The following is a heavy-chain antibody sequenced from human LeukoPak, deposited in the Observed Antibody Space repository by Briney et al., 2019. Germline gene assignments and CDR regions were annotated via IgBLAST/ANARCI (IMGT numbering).Heavy chain of an antibody. V-gene: IGHV4-34*01. CDR1: GGSFSGYY. CDR2: INHSGST. CDR3: ARRVKRSYYYDSSGQNHYFDY. J-gene: IGHJ4*02. Sequence: PSETLSLTCAVYGGSFSGYYRSWIRQPPGKGLEWIGEINHSGSTNYNPSLKSRVTISVDTFKNQFSLKLSSVTAADTAVYCCARRVKRSYYYDSSGQNHYFDYWGQGTLVTVSS. D-gene: IGHD3-22*01.